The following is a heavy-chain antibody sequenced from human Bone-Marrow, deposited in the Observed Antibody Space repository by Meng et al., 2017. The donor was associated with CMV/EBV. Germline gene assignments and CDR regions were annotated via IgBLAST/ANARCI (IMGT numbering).Heavy chain of an antibody. V-gene: IGHV4-59*01. J-gene: IGHJ6*02. CDR3: ARDNTTYSAFWVCYFQDYYCLDF. D-gene: IGHD3-3*01. CDR2: IYYSGST. Sequence: GSLRLSCAASGFTFSNAWMSWVRQAPGKGLEWMGYIYYSGSTNYNPSLKSRVTISVDTSKHQFSLKLSSVTAADTAVYYCARDNTTYSAFWVCYFQDYYCLDFWGQGTTVTVSS. CDR1: GFTFSNAW.